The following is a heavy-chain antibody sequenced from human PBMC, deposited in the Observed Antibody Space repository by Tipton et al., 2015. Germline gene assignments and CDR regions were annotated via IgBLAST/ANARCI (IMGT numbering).Heavy chain of an antibody. J-gene: IGHJ6*02. D-gene: IGHD4-23*01. CDR2: IDPNTGAT. V-gene: IGHV1-2*02. CDR1: GYSFAAYY. CDR3: ARKQLPSYYYYGMDV. Sequence: QSGAEVKKPGASVNVSCKASGYSFAAYYVHWVRQAPGQGLEWLGWIDPNTGATNSAQKFQGRISLTRDTSINTAYMELSRLISDDTAVYYCARKQLPSYYYYGMDVWGQGTTVTVSS.